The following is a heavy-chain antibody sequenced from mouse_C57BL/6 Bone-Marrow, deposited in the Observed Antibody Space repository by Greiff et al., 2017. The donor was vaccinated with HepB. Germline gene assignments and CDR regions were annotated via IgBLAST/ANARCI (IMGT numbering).Heavy chain of an antibody. Sequence: VQLQQPGAELVRPGSSVKLSCKASGYTFTSYWMDWVKQRPGQGLEWIGNIYPSDSETHYNQKFKDKATLTVDKSSSTAYMQLSSLTSEDSAVYYCARRGGGYYGGYWGQGTTLTVSS. CDR2: IYPSDSET. D-gene: IGHD2-3*01. J-gene: IGHJ2*01. CDR1: GYTFTSYW. CDR3: ARRGGGYYGGY. V-gene: IGHV1-61*01.